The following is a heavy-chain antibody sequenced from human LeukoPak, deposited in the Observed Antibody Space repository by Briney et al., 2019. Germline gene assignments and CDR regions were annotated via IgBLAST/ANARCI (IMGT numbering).Heavy chain of an antibody. Sequence: GGSLRLSCAASGFTFTTYWMNWVRQAPGKGLEWVSSISSSSSYIYYADSVKGRFTISRDNAKNSLYLQMNSLRAEDTAVYYCAKHPNQLGVDYWGQGTLVTVSS. J-gene: IGHJ4*02. CDR1: GFTFTTYW. D-gene: IGHD6-6*01. V-gene: IGHV3-21*01. CDR2: ISSSSSYI. CDR3: AKHPNQLGVDY.